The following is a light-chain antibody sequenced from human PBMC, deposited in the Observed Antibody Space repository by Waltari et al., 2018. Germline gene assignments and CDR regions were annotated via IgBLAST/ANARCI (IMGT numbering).Light chain of an antibody. CDR2: EVS. CDR1: SSDVGGYNY. J-gene: IGLJ3*02. CDR3: SSYTCSSTWV. V-gene: IGLV2-14*01. Sequence: QSALTQPASVSGSPGQSITISCTGTSSDVGGYNYVSWYHQHPGKAPKLMIYEVSNRPAGVSNRFSGSKSGNTASLTISGLQAEDEADYYCSSYTCSSTWVFGGGTKLTVL.